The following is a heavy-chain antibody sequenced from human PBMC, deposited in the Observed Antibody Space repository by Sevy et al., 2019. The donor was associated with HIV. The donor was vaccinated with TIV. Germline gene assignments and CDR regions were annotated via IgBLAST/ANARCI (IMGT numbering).Heavy chain of an antibody. J-gene: IGHJ4*02. V-gene: IGHV3-53*01. CDR1: GFDVNTGF. CDR2: IYKSGNT. CDR3: VRSLASPLDE. Sequence: GGSLRLSCAVSGFDVNTGFMSWVRQAPGKGLEWVSVIYKSGNTYYVDSVMGRFTMSRDSGRITRYLQITHLRVEDTAMYYCVRSLASPLDEWGQGTRVTVSS.